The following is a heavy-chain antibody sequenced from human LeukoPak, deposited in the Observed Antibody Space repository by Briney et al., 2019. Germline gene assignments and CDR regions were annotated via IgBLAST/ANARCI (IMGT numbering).Heavy chain of an antibody. D-gene: IGHD3-16*01. Sequence: KAGGSLRLSCAASGFTFSSYSMNWVRQAPGKRLEWVSSISSSSSYIYYADSVKGRFTISRDNAKNSLYLQMNSLRAEDTAVYYCARDGGATYCDYVWVDAFDIWGQGTMVTVSS. CDR3: ARDGGATYCDYVWVDAFDI. CDR1: GFTFSSYS. CDR2: ISSSSSYI. V-gene: IGHV3-21*01. J-gene: IGHJ3*02.